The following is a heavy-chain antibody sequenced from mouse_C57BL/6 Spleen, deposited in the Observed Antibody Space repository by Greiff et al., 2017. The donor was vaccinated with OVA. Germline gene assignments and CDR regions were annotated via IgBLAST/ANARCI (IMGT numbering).Heavy chain of an antibody. CDR3: ARLDGFFAY. D-gene: IGHD2-3*01. Sequence: QVQLQQPGAELVMPGASVKLSCKASGYTFTSYWMHWVKQRPGQGLEWIGEIDPSDSYTNYNQQFKGKSTLTVDKSSSTAYMQLSSLTSEDSAVYYRARLDGFFAYWGQGTLVTVSA. CDR1: GYTFTSYW. V-gene: IGHV1-69*01. J-gene: IGHJ3*01. CDR2: IDPSDSYT.